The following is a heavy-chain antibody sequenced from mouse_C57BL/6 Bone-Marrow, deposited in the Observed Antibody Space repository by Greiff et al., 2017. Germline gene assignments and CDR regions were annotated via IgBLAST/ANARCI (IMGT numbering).Heavy chain of an antibody. Sequence: DVQLQESGAELVRPGASVKLSCTASGFNIKDDYMHWVKQWPEQGLEWIGWIDPENGDTKCASKFQGKATITADTSSNTAYLQLSLTSEDTAVYYCTTLRNWGQGTTLTVSS. CDR2: IDPENGDT. CDR1: GFNIKDDY. V-gene: IGHV14-4*01. CDR3: TTLRN. J-gene: IGHJ2*01.